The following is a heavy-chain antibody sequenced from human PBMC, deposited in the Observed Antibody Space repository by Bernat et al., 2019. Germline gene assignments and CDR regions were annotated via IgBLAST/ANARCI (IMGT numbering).Heavy chain of an antibody. D-gene: IGHD3-10*01. Sequence: EVQLVESGGGLVQPGGSLRLSCAASGFTVSSNYMSWVRQAPGKGLEWVSVIYSGGSTYYAESVKGRCTISRDKSKNTLYRRMNSLRAEDTAVYYCARAGGSGSLDAFDIWGQGKMVTVSS. J-gene: IGHJ3*02. CDR1: GFTVSSNY. V-gene: IGHV3-66*01. CDR2: IYSGGST. CDR3: ARAGGSGSLDAFDI.